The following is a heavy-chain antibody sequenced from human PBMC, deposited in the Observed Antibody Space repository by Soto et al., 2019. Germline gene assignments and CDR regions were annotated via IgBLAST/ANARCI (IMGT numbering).Heavy chain of an antibody. CDR2: IYYSGST. V-gene: IGHV4-31*03. CDR3: ARFGLGVSGRYSSL. CDR1: GGSISSGGYY. D-gene: IGHD5-18*01. Sequence: SETLSLTCTVSGGSISSGGYYWSWIRQHPGKGLEWIGYIYYSGSTYYNPSLKSRVTISVDTSKNQFSLKLSSVTAADTAVYYCARFGLGVSGRYSSLWGQGTLVTVSS. J-gene: IGHJ4*02.